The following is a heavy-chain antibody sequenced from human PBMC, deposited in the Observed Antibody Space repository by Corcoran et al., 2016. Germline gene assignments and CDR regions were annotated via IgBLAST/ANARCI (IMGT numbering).Heavy chain of an antibody. Sequence: QVQLVESGGGVVQPGRSLRLSCAASGFTFSSYGMHWVRQAPGKGLEWVAVISYDGSNKYYADSLKGRFTISRDNSKNTRYLQMNSLRAEDTAVYYGGKEGRYCSSTSCANHWFDPWGQGTLVTGSS. CDR3: GKEGRYCSSTSCANHWFDP. V-gene: IGHV3-30*18. J-gene: IGHJ5*02. D-gene: IGHD2-2*01. CDR1: GFTFSSYG. CDR2: ISYDGSNK.